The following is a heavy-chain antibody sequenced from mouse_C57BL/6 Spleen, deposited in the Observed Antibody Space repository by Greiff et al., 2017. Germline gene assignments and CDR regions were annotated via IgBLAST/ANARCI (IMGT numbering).Heavy chain of an antibody. CDR3: ARPDYYGSSYAFAY. CDR1: GFTFSDYG. D-gene: IGHD1-1*01. Sequence: EVQLVESGGGLVKPGGSLKLSCAASGFTFSDYGMHWVRQAPEKGLEWVAYISSGSSTIYYADTVKGRFTISRDNAKNTLFLQMTSLRSEDTAIYYCARPDYYGSSYAFAYWGQETLVTVSA. V-gene: IGHV5-17*01. J-gene: IGHJ3*01. CDR2: ISSGSSTI.